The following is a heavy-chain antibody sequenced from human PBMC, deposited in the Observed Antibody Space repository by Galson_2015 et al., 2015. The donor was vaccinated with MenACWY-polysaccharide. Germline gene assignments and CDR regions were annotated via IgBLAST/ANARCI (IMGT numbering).Heavy chain of an antibody. V-gene: IGHV4-61*02. Sequence: TLSLDCTVSGGSITSGSYYWSWIRPPAGKGREWIGRIYSSGSTNYNPCVKSRVTISIDTSKNQVSLRLTSVTAADTAVYYCTRGHFRTVGATSWFHPCGQGTLITVSA. CDR3: TRGHFRTVGATSWFHP. J-gene: IGHJ5*01. CDR2: IYSSGST. D-gene: IGHD1-26*01. CDR1: GGSITSGSYY.